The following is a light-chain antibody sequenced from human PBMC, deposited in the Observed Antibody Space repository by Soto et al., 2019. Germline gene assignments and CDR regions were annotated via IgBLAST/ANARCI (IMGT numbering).Light chain of an antibody. CDR2: AAS. Sequence: EIVLTQSPGTLSLSPGERATLSCRASQSVSSSYLAWYQQKPGQAPRLLIYAASSRATGIPDRFSGSGSGTDFTLTISRLEPEDCAVYYCQQYGSSSWTFGQGTTVEIK. J-gene: IGKJ1*01. CDR1: QSVSSSY. CDR3: QQYGSSSWT. V-gene: IGKV3-20*01.